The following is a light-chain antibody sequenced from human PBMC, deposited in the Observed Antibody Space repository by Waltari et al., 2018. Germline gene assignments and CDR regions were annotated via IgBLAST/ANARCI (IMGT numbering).Light chain of an antibody. CDR3: QQYNNWPPYI. CDR1: QSVSTN. Sequence: ETVMTQSPSTLSLSPGDRATLSCRASQSVSTNLAWYQKKPGQAPRLLIYGASIRATGIPARLSGRGAGTEFTLTISSLQSEDFAVYYCQQYNNWPPYIFGQGSQLEI. J-gene: IGKJ2*01. V-gene: IGKV3-15*01. CDR2: GAS.